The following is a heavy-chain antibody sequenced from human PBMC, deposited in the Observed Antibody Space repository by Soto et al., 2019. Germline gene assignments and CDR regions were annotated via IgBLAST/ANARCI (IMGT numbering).Heavy chain of an antibody. CDR3: VRAKAIGFSNWFDP. Sequence: GXSVKVSCKASGYIFSANYIHWVRQAPGQGLEWLGWINPHSGATNYAQKFLGRVTMSADTSASTAYMDLARLKSDDTAVYYCVRAKAIGFSNWFDPWGRGTLVTVSS. CDR2: INPHSGAT. D-gene: IGHD3-10*01. V-gene: IGHV1-2*02. J-gene: IGHJ5*02. CDR1: GYIFSANY.